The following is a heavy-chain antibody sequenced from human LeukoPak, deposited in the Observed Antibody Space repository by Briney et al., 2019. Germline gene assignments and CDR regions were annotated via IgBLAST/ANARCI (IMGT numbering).Heavy chain of an antibody. CDR1: GFTFSSYW. CDR3: ARDLRVVVDNYYYYAMDV. J-gene: IGHJ6*02. CDR2: IKQDGSEK. Sequence: GGSLRLSCAASGFTFSSYWMSWVRQAPGKGLEWVANIKQDGSEKYYVDSVKGRFTIFRDNAKNSLYLQMNSLRAEDTAVYYCARDLRVVVDNYYYYAMDVWGQGTTVTVSS. V-gene: IGHV3-7*04. D-gene: IGHD2-15*01.